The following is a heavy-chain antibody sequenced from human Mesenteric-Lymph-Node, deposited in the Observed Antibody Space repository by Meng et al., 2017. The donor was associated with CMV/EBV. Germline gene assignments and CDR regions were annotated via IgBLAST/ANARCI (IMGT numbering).Heavy chain of an antibody. CDR1: GFTFSSYS. D-gene: IGHD3-16*01. CDR3: AKEFGSYYFDY. Sequence: GESLKISCAASGFTFSSYSMNWVRQAPGKGLVWVAFIWSDGTNTYYSDSVKGRFTISRDNSRSTLYLQMNSLRTEDTAIYYCAKEFGSYYFDYWGQGTPVTVSS. CDR2: IWSDGTNT. J-gene: IGHJ4*02. V-gene: IGHV3-30*02.